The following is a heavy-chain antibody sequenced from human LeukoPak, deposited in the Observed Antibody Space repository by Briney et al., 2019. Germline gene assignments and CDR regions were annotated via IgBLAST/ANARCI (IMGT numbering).Heavy chain of an antibody. CDR1: GFTFSSYA. V-gene: IGHV3-23*01. J-gene: IGHJ4*02. Sequence: GGSLRLSCAASGFTFSSYAMSWVRQAPGKGLEWVSAISGSGGSTYYADSVKGRFTISRDNAKNSLYLQMNSLRAEDTAVYYCARDSPRYYFDYWGQGTLVTVSS. CDR3: ARDSPRYYFDY. CDR2: ISGSGGST.